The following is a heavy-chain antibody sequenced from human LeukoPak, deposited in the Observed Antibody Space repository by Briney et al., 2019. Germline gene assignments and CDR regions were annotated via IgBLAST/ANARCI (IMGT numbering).Heavy chain of an antibody. J-gene: IGHJ4*02. CDR2: INPSGGST. V-gene: IGHV1-46*01. CDR3: ARDARTSYDSSGYYFDY. Sequence: ASVKVSCKASGYTFTSYYMHWLRQAPGQWLEWMGIINPSGGSTSYAQKFQGRVTMTRDTSTSTVYMELSSLRSEDTAVYYCARDARTSYDSSGYYFDYWGQGTLVTVSS. D-gene: IGHD3-22*01. CDR1: GYTFTSYY.